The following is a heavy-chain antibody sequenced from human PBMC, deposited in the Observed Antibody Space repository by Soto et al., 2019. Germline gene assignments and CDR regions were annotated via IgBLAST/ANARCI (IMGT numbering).Heavy chain of an antibody. CDR3: ARPLIAAEYYYDSSGYPDYSYSGMXV. CDR2: IYYSGST. D-gene: IGHD3-22*01. Sequence: SETLSLTCTVSGGSVSSGSYYWSWIRQPPGKGLGWIGYIYYSGSTNYNPSLKSRVTISVDTSKNQFSLKLSSVTAADTAVYYCARPLIAAEYYYDSSGYPDYSYSGMXVWGQGTTVTVSS. J-gene: IGHJ6*02. CDR1: GGSVSSGSYY. V-gene: IGHV4-61*01.